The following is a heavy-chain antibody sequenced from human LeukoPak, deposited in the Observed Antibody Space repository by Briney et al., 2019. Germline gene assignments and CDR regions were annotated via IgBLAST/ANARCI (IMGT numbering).Heavy chain of an antibody. D-gene: IGHD4-17*01. CDR2: INGDASST. Sequence: GGSLRLSCAASGFTFYNSWMHWVRQAPGQGLVWVSRINGDASSTDYAGSVKGRFTISRDNAKNTLHLQMKSLRAEDTAVYYCAKVQIVDSNTVIIGPYLDYWGQGTLVTVSS. CDR3: AKVQIVDSNTVIIGPYLDY. CDR1: GFTFYNSW. V-gene: IGHV3-74*01. J-gene: IGHJ4*02.